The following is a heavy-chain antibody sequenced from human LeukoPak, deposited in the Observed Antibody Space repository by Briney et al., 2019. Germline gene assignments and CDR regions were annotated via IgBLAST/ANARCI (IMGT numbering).Heavy chain of an antibody. CDR3: AKDPRITMVRGSSGWFDP. CDR1: GFTFSSYA. D-gene: IGHD3-10*01. V-gene: IGHV3-23*01. CDR2: ISGSGGST. J-gene: IGHJ5*02. Sequence: GGSLRLFRAASGFTFSSYAMSWVRQAPGKGLEWVSAISGSGGSTYYADSVKGRFTISRDNSKNTLYLQMNSLRAEDTAVYYCAKDPRITMVRGSSGWFDPWGQGTLVTVSS.